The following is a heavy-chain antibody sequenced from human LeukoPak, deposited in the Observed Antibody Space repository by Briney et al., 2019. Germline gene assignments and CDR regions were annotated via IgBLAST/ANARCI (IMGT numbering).Heavy chain of an antibody. Sequence: PSETLSLTCTLSGVSLNDSDGSWVRQPPGKGLEWIGEINPSVGTHYNPSLWRRLTISIDTSRNKFSLQLTSVTAADTGVYFCARVSDIMISFGGVISYFDYWGQGAMATVTS. D-gene: IGHD3-16*02. CDR3: ARVSDIMISFGGVISYFDY. J-gene: IGHJ4*02. V-gene: IGHV4-34*01. CDR1: GVSLNDSD. CDR2: INPSVGT.